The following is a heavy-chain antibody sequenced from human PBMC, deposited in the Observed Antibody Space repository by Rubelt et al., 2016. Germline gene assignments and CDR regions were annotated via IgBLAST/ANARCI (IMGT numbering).Heavy chain of an antibody. CDR1: GLTFSDYW. D-gene: IGHD5-18*01. V-gene: IGHV3-74*03. J-gene: IGHJ4*02. CDR2: ISTYGCST. Sequence: EVQLVESGGGLVQPGGSLRLPCATSGLTFSDYWRHWVLQAPRKRMGWVSRISTYGCSTEPTEYREGRITILRDKAKNKLYLQMNSLRVEDTAVYYCARGISYGYGGRDCWGQGTLVTVSS. CDR3: ARGISYGYGGRDC.